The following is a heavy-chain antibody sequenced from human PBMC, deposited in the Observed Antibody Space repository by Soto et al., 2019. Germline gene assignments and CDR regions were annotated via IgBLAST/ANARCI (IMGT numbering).Heavy chain of an antibody. J-gene: IGHJ5*02. D-gene: IGHD6-19*01. CDR1: GFSFDDYA. Sequence: GGCLRLSCAASGFSFDDYAMPWARQDTGKGLEWVSGISWNSGSIGYADSVKGRFTISRDNAKNSLYLQMNSLRAEDTALYYCAKDTAQWLANWFDPWGQGTLVTVSS. CDR3: AKDTAQWLANWFDP. CDR2: ISWNSGSI. V-gene: IGHV3-9*01.